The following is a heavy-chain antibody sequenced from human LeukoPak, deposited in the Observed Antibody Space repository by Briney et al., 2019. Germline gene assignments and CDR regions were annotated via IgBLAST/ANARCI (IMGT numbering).Heavy chain of an antibody. CDR1: GDSITGYS. V-gene: IGHV4-59*01. D-gene: IGHD4/OR15-4a*01. CDR2: IYYNGDT. Sequence: SETLSLTCSVSGDSITGYSWSWIRQTPGKGLEWIGYIYYNGDTHYNPSLNSRLSISVDTLNNQFSLNLRSVTAADTAVYYCVRGPYGASISNWFDPWGQGLLVTVSS. J-gene: IGHJ5*02. CDR3: VRGPYGASISNWFDP.